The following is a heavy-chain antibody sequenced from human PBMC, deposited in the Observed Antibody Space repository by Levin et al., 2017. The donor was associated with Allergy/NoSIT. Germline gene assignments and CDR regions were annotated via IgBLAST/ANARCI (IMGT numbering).Heavy chain of an antibody. CDR3: AKTGIAAAGTRNWFDP. J-gene: IGHJ5*02. Sequence: SQTLSLTCTVSGGSISSSSYYWGWIRQPPGKGLEWIGSIYYSGSTYYNPSLKSRVTISVDTSKNQFSLKLSSVTAADTAVYYCAKTGIAAAGTRNWFDPWGQGTLVTVSS. V-gene: IGHV4-39*01. CDR1: GGSISSSSYY. D-gene: IGHD6-13*01. CDR2: IYYSGST.